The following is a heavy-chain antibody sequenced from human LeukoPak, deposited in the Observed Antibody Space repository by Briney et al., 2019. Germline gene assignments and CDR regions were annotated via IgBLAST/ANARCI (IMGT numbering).Heavy chain of an antibody. CDR1: GDSMTGHY. Sequence: SATLSLTCTVSGDSMTGHYLGWIRHPPGKGLEWIGYIYYSGSTYYHPSLQSRLTISVDTSKNHFSLKLPSVTAADTGVYCCARLLNNDGRGDPDTFDVWGQGTMVTVSS. D-gene: IGHD2-21*02. CDR2: IYYSGST. CDR3: ARLLNNDGRGDPDTFDV. V-gene: IGHV4-59*11. J-gene: IGHJ3*01.